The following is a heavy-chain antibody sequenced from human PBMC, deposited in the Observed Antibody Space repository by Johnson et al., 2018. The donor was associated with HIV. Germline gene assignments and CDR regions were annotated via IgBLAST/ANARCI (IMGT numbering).Heavy chain of an antibody. V-gene: IGHV3-9*01. CDR3: ARESANSGRYSGAFDV. CDR1: GFTFDDYA. D-gene: IGHD1-26*01. J-gene: IGHJ3*01. Sequence: VQLVESGGGLVQPGRYLRLSCAASGFTFDDYAMHWVRQAPGKGLEWVSGISWNSGSIGYADSVKGRFTISRDNAKNSLYLQMNSLRAEDTAVYYCARESANSGRYSGAFDVWGQGTMVIVS. CDR2: ISWNSGSI.